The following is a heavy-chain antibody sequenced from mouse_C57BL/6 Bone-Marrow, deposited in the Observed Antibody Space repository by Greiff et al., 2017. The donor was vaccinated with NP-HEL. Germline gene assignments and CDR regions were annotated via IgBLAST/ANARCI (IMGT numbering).Heavy chain of an antibody. CDR3: ARNPPTGSLWYFDV. CDR2: IWTGGGT. V-gene: IGHV2-9-1*01. CDR1: GFSLTSYA. J-gene: IGHJ1*03. D-gene: IGHD1-1*01. Sequence: VKLVESGPGLVAPSQCLSITCTVSGFSLTSYAISWVRQPPGKGLEWLGVIWTGGGTNYNSALKSRLSISKDNSKSQVFLKMNSLQTDDTARYYCARNPPTGSLWYFDVWGTGTTVTVSS.